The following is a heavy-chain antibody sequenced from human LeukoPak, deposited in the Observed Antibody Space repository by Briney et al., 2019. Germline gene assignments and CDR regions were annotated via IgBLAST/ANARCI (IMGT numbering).Heavy chain of an antibody. V-gene: IGHV4-59*12. Sequence: SETLSLTCIVSGGSINSYYWSWIRQPPGKGLEWIGYIYYSGSTNYNPSLKSRVTISLDTSKNQFSLKLSSVIAADTAVYYCARDKRPWNYYDSSGPYDYWGQGTLVTVSS. CDR2: IYYSGST. D-gene: IGHD3-22*01. J-gene: IGHJ4*02. CDR3: ARDKRPWNYYDSSGPYDY. CDR1: GGSINSYY.